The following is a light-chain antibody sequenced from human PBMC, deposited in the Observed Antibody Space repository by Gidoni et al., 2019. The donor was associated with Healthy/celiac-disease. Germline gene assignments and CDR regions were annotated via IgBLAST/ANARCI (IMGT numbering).Light chain of an antibody. CDR1: SGHSSYI. CDR3: ETWDSNTYWV. J-gene: IGLJ3*02. Sequence: QPVLTQSSSASASMGSSVKLTCTLSSGHSSYIIAWHQQQPGKATRYLMKLEGSGSYNKGSGVPDRFSGSSSGADRYLTISNLQSEDEADYYCETWDSNTYWVFGGGTKLTVL. V-gene: IGLV4-60*03. CDR2: LEGSGSY.